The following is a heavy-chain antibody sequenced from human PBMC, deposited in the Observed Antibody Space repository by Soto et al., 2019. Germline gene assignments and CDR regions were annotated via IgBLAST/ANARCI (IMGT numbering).Heavy chain of an antibody. V-gene: IGHV3-11*01. Sequence: LRLSCAASGFTFSDYYMSWIRQAPGKGLEWVSYISSSGSTIYYADSVKGRFTISRDNAKNSLYLQMNSLRAEDTAVYYCARVNYDSSGYFDYWGQGTLVTVSS. J-gene: IGHJ4*02. CDR2: ISSSGSTI. D-gene: IGHD3-22*01. CDR3: ARVNYDSSGYFDY. CDR1: GFTFSDYY.